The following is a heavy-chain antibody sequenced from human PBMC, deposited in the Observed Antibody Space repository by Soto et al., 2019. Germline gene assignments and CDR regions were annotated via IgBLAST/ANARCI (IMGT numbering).Heavy chain of an antibody. J-gene: IGHJ4*02. CDR2: LSAYNGNT. D-gene: IGHD1-26*01. CDR1: GYTFTSYV. CDR3: SIDLGGRKGDY. V-gene: IGHV1-18*01. Sequence: QVQLVQSGAEVKKPGASVKVSCKASGYTFTSYVISWVRQAPGQGLEWLGWLSAYNGNTKYAQKLQGRVSMTTNTTTSTGNTELRARSTDTTAVYAFSIDLGGRKGDYWGQGTLVTVSS.